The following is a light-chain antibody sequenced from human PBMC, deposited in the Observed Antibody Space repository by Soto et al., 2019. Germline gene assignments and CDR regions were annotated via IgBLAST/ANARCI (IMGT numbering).Light chain of an antibody. CDR2: DVS. J-gene: IGLJ1*01. V-gene: IGLV2-14*04. Sequence: TSSDVGGYNYVSWYQQHPGKAPKLMIYDVSNRPSGVSNRFSGSKSGNTASLTISGLQAEDEADYYCSSYTSSSTLLYVFGTGTKVTVL. CDR3: SSYTSSSTLLYV. CDR1: SSDVGGYNY.